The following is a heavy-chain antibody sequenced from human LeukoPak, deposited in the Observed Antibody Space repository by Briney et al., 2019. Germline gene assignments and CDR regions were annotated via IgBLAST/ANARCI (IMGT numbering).Heavy chain of an antibody. J-gene: IGHJ6*03. Sequence: SGGSLRLSCVASGLTFSNFGMSWVRQAPGKGLEWVSAISGSGDSTYYADSVKGRFTISRDNSKNTLYLQMNSLRAEDTAVYYCAKDRRYCSGGSCSRGPYYYYYYMDVWGKGTTVTISS. CDR3: AKDRRYCSGGSCSRGPYYYYYYMDV. D-gene: IGHD2-15*01. V-gene: IGHV3-23*01. CDR1: GLTFSNFG. CDR2: ISGSGDST.